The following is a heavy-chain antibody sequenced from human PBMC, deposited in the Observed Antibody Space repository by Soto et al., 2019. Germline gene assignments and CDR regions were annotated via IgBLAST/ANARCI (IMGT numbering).Heavy chain of an antibody. CDR3: ARSVFP. Sequence: SETLSLTCAVSGGSISSSNWWSWVRQPPGKGLEWIGEIYYSGSTYYNPSLKSRVTISVDTSKNQFSLKLSSVTAADTAVYYCARSVFPWGQGTLVTVSS. J-gene: IGHJ5*02. CDR1: GGSISSSNW. V-gene: IGHV4-4*02. CDR2: IYYSGST.